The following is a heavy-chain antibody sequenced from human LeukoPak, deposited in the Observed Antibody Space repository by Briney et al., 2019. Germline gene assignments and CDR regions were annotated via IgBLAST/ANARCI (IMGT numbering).Heavy chain of an antibody. CDR2: MNPSGGST. D-gene: IGHD3-10*01. J-gene: IGHJ3*02. CDR1: GYTFTSYG. V-gene: IGHV1-46*01. Sequence: ASVKVSCKASGYTFTSYGNSWVRHPPAQGLELMGIMNPSGGSTSYAQTFLGSVTMTRDTSTSTAYIAQRSLISDDTAVYYCARERLLWFGFGRGKDAFDIWGQGTMVTVSS. CDR3: ARERLLWFGFGRGKDAFDI.